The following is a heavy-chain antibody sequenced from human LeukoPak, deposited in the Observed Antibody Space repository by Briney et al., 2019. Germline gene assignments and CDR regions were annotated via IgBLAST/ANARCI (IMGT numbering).Heavy chain of an antibody. CDR1: GYSFIDYW. Sequence: GESLKISCQVAGYSFIDYWITWVRQMPGKGLEWMGIIYPGDSNIRYSPSFQGQVTISADMSTSTAYLQWSSLKASDTAMYYCARHLPRYYFYYGMDVWGQGTTVTVSS. CDR3: ARHLPRYYFYYGMDV. V-gene: IGHV5-51*01. CDR2: IYPGDSNI. J-gene: IGHJ6*02.